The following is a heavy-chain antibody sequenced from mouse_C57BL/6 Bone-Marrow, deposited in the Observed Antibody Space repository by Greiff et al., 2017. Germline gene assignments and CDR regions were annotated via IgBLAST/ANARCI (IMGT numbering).Heavy chain of an antibody. D-gene: IGHD1-1*01. CDR2: IYPGSGNT. CDR3: ARGTVVAPHWYFDV. V-gene: IGHV1-66*01. Sequence: VQLVESGPELVKPGASVKISCKASGYSFTSYYIHWVKQRPGQGLEWIGWIYPGSGNTKYNEKFKGKATLTADTSSSTAYMQLSSLTSEDSAVYYCARGTVVAPHWYFDVWGTGTTVTVSS. J-gene: IGHJ1*03. CDR1: GYSFTSYY.